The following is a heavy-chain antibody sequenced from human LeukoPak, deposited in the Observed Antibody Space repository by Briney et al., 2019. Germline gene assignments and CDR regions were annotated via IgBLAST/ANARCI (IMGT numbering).Heavy chain of an antibody. CDR2: IWYDGSNE. CDR3: AREGVAVAGASAFDI. J-gene: IGHJ3*02. CDR1: GFTFSSYG. Sequence: GGSLRLSCAASGFTFSSYGMHWVRQAPGKGQEWVAVIWYDGSNEYYADSVKGRFTISRDNSKNTLYLQMNSLRAEDTAVYYCAREGVAVAGASAFDIWGQGTMVTVSS. D-gene: IGHD6-19*01. V-gene: IGHV3-33*01.